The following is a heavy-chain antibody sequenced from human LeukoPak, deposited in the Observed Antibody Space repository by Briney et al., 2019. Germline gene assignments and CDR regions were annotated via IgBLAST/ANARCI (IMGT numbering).Heavy chain of an antibody. CDR1: GFIFSNAW. D-gene: IGHD6-13*01. J-gene: IGHJ4*02. Sequence: GGSLRLSCAASGFIFSNAWMYWVRQAPGKGLEWVGRIKSKTEGGTRDYAAPVKGRFTISRDDSKKMVYLQMSSLKTEDTAVYYCARDQQLDYWGQGTLVTVSS. V-gene: IGHV3-15*01. CDR3: ARDQQLDY. CDR2: IKSKTEGGTR.